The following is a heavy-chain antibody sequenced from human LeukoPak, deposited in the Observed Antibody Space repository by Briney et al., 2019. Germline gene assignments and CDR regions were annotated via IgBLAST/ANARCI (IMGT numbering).Heavy chain of an antibody. J-gene: IGHJ4*02. CDR2: INPNSGGT. CDR1: GYTFTGYY. D-gene: IGHD5-18*01. Sequence: ASVKVSCKASGYTFTGYYMHWVRQAPGQGLEWMGWINPNSGGTNYAQKFQGRVTMTRDASISTAYMELSRLRSDDTAVYYCARDKTRPSPQLWLPHFDYWGQGTLVTVSS. V-gene: IGHV1-2*02. CDR3: ARDKTRPSPQLWLPHFDY.